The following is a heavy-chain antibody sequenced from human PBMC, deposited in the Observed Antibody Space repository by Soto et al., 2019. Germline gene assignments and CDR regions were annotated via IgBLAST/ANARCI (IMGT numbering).Heavy chain of an antibody. Sequence: EVQLVESGGGFVQPGGSLRLSCAASGFTLSRYWMSWVRQAPGKGLEWVANIKQDGSEKYYVDSVAGRFTISRDNAKNSLYLQMDSLRAEDTAVYYCARDNGGGDYWGQGTLVTVSS. V-gene: IGHV3-7*03. CDR3: ARDNGGGDY. CDR1: GFTLSRYW. D-gene: IGHD2-8*01. J-gene: IGHJ4*02. CDR2: IKQDGSEK.